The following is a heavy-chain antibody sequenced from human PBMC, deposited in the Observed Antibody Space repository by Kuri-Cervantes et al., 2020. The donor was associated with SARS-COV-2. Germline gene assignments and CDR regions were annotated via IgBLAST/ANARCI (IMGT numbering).Heavy chain of an antibody. J-gene: IGHJ1*01. V-gene: IGHV4-39*07. Sequence: SETLSLTCTVSGGSISSFTYYWDWIRQPPGKGLEWVGSISSNGNTYYNPSLKSRLTTSVDTSKNQFSLKLSSVTAADTAVYYCARTPIAQLIQDSHQWGQGTLVTVSS. CDR2: ISSNGNT. D-gene: IGHD1-1*01. CDR1: GGSISSFTYY. CDR3: ARTPIAQLIQDSHQ.